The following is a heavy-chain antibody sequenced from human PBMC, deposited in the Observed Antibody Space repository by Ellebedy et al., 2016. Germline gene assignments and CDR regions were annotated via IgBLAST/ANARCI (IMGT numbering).Heavy chain of an antibody. CDR2: IREDGSVK. J-gene: IGHJ4*02. Sequence: GESLKISCAASGFTFSNYWMTWVRQAPGQGLEWVANIREDGSVKYYVDSVKGRFTISRDNGKNSLYLQMNSLRPEDTAVYYCARARIAYWGQGTLVTVSS. V-gene: IGHV3-7*04. CDR1: GFTFSNYW. CDR3: ARARIAY.